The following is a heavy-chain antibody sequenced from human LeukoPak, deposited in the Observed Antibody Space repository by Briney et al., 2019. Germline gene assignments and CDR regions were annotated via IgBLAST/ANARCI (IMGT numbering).Heavy chain of an antibody. Sequence: PSETLSLTCTVSGGSISSYYWSWIRHPPGKGLGWIGYIYYSGSTNYNPSLKSRVTISVDTSKNQFSLKLSSVTAADTAVYYCARENTAMAGGAFDIWGQGTMVTVSS. CDR1: GGSISSYY. CDR3: ARENTAMAGGAFDI. CDR2: IYYSGST. J-gene: IGHJ3*02. V-gene: IGHV4-59*01. D-gene: IGHD5-18*01.